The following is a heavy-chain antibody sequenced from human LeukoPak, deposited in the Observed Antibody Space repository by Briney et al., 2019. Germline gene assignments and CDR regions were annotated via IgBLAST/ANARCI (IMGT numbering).Heavy chain of an antibody. D-gene: IGHD2-2*01. CDR1: GYAFTRYD. Sequence: ASVKVSCKTSGYAFTRYDITWVRQVAGQRPEWMGWMNTESGGTKYSQKFLGRLTITRDTSTTTAYMELSRLRSEDAAVYYCARVPAAYMRYYYYYMDVWGRGTTVTVSS. CDR3: ARVPAAYMRYYYYYMDV. J-gene: IGHJ6*03. V-gene: IGHV1-8*03. CDR2: MNTESGGT.